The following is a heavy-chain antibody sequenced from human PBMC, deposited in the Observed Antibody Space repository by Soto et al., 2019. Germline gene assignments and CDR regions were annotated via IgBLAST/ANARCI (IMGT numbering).Heavy chain of an antibody. J-gene: IGHJ6*02. CDR3: ARPYSCCYCMYS. CDR2: IDPSDSYT. V-gene: IGHV5-10-1*01. CDR1: GYSFTSYW. D-gene: IGHD2-21*01. Sequence: GESLKISCKGSGYSFTSYWISWVRQMPGKGLEWMGRIDPSDSYTNYSPSFQGNVTISADKSISTAYLQWCSLKTSDTAMYYCARPYSCCYCMYSRGQGTTV.